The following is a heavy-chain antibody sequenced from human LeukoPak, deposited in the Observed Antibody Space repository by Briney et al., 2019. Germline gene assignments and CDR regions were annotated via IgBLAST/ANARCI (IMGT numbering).Heavy chain of an antibody. CDR2: IRYDGSNK. Sequence: GGSLRLSCAASGFTFSSYGMHWVRQAPGKGLEWVAFIRYDGSNKYYADSVKGRFTISRDNSKNTLYLQMNSLRAEDTAVYYCAKDLVRGSSWYASNFDDWGQGTLVTVSS. J-gene: IGHJ4*02. CDR1: GFTFSSYG. V-gene: IGHV3-30*02. D-gene: IGHD6-13*01. CDR3: AKDLVRGSSWYASNFDD.